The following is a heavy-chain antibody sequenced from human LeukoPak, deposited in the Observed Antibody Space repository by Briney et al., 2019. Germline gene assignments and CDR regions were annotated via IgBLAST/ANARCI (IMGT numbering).Heavy chain of an antibody. CDR3: ARVWSDCYVTNCYISEY. CDR1: GYTFTNYA. V-gene: IGHV1-3*01. D-gene: IGHD3-3*01. Sequence: GASVKISCKASGYTFTNYAMQWVRQAPGQRLEWMGWINAGNGNTRYSQRFQGRVTITRDTSASTVYMEVTSLRAEDTAVYYCARVWSDCYVTNCYISEYWGQGTLVTVSS. CDR2: INAGNGNT. J-gene: IGHJ4*02.